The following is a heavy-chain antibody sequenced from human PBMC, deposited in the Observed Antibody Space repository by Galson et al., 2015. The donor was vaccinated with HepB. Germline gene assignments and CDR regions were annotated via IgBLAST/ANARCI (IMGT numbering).Heavy chain of an antibody. Sequence: SLRLSCAASGFTFSSYSMNWVRQAPGKGLEWVSSISSSSSYIYYADSVKGRFTISRDNAKNSLYLQMNSLRAEDTAVYYCARDGDHVYYGSGKYYFDYWGQGTLVTVSS. CDR1: GFTFSSYS. D-gene: IGHD3-10*01. V-gene: IGHV3-21*01. J-gene: IGHJ4*02. CDR3: ARDGDHVYYGSGKYYFDY. CDR2: ISSSSSYI.